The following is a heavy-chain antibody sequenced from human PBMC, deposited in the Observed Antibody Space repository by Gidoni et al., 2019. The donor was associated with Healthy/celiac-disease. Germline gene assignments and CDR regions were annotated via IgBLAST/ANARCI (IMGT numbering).Heavy chain of an antibody. V-gene: IGHV4-34*01. Sequence: QVQLQQWGAGLLKPSETLSLTCAVYGGSFSGYYWRWIRQPPGKGLEWIGEINHSGSTNYNPSLKSRVTISVDTSKNQFSLKLSSVTAADTAVYYCARGRGDSSSWSLPGYYYYGMDVWGQGTTVTVSS. CDR3: ARGRGDSSSWSLPGYYYYGMDV. CDR1: GGSFSGYY. CDR2: INHSGST. D-gene: IGHD6-13*01. J-gene: IGHJ6*02.